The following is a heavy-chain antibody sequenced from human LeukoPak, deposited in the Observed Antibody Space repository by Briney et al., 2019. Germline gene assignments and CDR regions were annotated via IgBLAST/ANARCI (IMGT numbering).Heavy chain of an antibody. CDR3: GVDIVVVPGAPNWFDP. V-gene: IGHV3-23*01. CDR1: GFTFSSYA. J-gene: IGHJ5*02. CDR2: ISGSGDST. Sequence: GGSLRLSCAASGFTFSSYAMSWVRQAPGKGLEWVSAISGSGDSTYYADSVRGRFTISRDNAKNTLYLQMNSLRAEDTAVYYCGVDIVVVPGAPNWFDPWGQGTLVTVSS. D-gene: IGHD2-2*01.